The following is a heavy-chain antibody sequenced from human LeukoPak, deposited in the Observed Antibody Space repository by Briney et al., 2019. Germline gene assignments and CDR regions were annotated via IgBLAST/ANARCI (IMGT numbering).Heavy chain of an antibody. CDR3: ARDRGYSNFDY. Sequence: PGGSLRLSCAASGFGFSNYWMSWVRQAPGKGLEWVANMNEDGSEKNYVDSVKGRFTISRDNAQDSLYLQMNSLRAEDTAVYCCARDRGYSNFDYWGQGTLLTVSS. J-gene: IGHJ4*02. D-gene: IGHD4-11*01. V-gene: IGHV3-7*01. CDR2: MNEDGSEK. CDR1: GFGFSNYW.